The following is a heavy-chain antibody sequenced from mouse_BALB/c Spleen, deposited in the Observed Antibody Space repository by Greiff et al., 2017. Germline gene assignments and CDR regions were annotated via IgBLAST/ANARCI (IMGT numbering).Heavy chain of an antibody. D-gene: IGHD3-1*01. V-gene: IGHV5-4*02. CDR1: GFTFSDYY. CDR2: ISDGGSYT. CDR3: ARGGLGLRNAMDD. J-gene: IGHJ4*01. Sequence: EVQRVESGGGLVKPGGSLKLSCAASGFTFSDYYMYWVRQTPEKRLEWVATISDGGSYTYYPDSVKGRFTISRDNAKNNLYLQMSSLKSEDTAMYYCARGGLGLRNAMDDWGQGTSVTVSS.